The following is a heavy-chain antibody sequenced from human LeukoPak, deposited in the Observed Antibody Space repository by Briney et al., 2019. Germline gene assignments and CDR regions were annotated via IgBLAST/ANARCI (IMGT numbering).Heavy chain of an antibody. CDR3: ASLGAPKDY. CDR1: GFTFSSYG. D-gene: IGHD3-16*01. V-gene: IGHV3-33*01. Sequence: GGSLRLSRAASGFTFSSYGMHWVRQAPGKGLEWVAVIWYDGSNKYYADSVKGRFTISRDNSKNTLYLQMNSLRAEDTAVYYCASLGAPKDYWGQGTLVTVSS. J-gene: IGHJ4*02. CDR2: IWYDGSNK.